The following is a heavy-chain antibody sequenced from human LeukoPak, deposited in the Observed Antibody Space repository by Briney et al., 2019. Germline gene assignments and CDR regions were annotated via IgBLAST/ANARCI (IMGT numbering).Heavy chain of an antibody. Sequence: SETLSLTCTVSGGSISSGGYYWSWIRQPPGKGLEWIGYIYHSGSTYYNPSLKSRVTISVDRSKNQFSLKLSSVTAADTAVYYCARVSVHSSSWSFDYWGQGTLVTVSS. CDR3: ARVSVHSSSWSFDY. CDR1: GGSISSGGYY. CDR2: IYHSGST. D-gene: IGHD6-13*01. J-gene: IGHJ4*02. V-gene: IGHV4-30-2*01.